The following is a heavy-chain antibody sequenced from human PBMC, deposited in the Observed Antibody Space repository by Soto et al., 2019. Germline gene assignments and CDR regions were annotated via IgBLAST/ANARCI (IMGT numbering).Heavy chain of an antibody. CDR2: VGKSGEAT. CDR3: VAGTTITTPYYSDY. V-gene: IGHV3-23*01. CDR1: GFTFGTPP. J-gene: IGHJ4*02. Sequence: EVQLLESGGGLVQPGGSLSFSCAASGFTFGTPPLAWAGQPPGRGWGWVSSVGKSGEATYYADSVKGRFTISRDNSKNTLYLQMNSLTAEDTAVYYCVAGTTITTPYYSDYWGQGTLVTVSS. D-gene: IGHD4-4*01.